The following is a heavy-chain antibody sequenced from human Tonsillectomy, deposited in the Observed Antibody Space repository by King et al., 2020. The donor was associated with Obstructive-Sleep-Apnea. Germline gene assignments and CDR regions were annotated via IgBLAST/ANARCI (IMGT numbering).Heavy chain of an antibody. J-gene: IGHJ4*02. CDR2: TYYTGTT. D-gene: IGHD3-22*01. CDR1: GGSIGSNSYY. CDR3: ASESLYYYDSSGYYYRTPDY. Sequence: QLQESGPGLVKPSETLSLTCTVSGGSIGSNSYYWGWIRQPPGKGLEWIGNTYYTGTTYYNPSLKGRFTISVDTSKNQFSLILTSVTAADTAVYYCASESLYYYDSSGYYYRTPDYWGQGTLVTVSS. V-gene: IGHV4-39*07.